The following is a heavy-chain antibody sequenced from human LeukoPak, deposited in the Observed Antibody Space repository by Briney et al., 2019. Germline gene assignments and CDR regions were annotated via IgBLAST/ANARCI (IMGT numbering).Heavy chain of an antibody. J-gene: IGHJ4*02. CDR2: INPNSGGT. V-gene: IGHV1-2*04. CDR1: GYTFTDYY. Sequence: GAAVKVSCKASGYTFTDYYMHWVRLAPGQGLEWMGWINPNSGGTNYVQKFQGWVTMTRDTSNNTAYMELSRLTSDDTAVYYCARANFLYCSSTSCLFDYWGQGTLVTVSS. D-gene: IGHD2-2*01. CDR3: ARANFLYCSSTSCLFDY.